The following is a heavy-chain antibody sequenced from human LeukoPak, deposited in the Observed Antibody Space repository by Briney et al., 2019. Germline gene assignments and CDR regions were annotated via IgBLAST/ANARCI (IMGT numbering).Heavy chain of an antibody. V-gene: IGHV3-21*01. CDR2: ISSSSSSYI. Sequence: KSGGSLRLSCAASGFTFSSYSMNWVRQAPGKGLEWVSSISSSSSSYIYYADSVKGRFTISRDNAKNSLYLQMNSLRAEDTAVYYCARDTLGVVTAILDAFDIWGQGTMVTVSS. CDR3: ARDTLGVVTAILDAFDI. J-gene: IGHJ3*02. D-gene: IGHD2-21*02. CDR1: GFTFSSYS.